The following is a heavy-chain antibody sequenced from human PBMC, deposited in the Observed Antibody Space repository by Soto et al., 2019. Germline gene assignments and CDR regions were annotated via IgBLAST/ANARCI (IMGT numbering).Heavy chain of an antibody. CDR1: GGSFSGYY. J-gene: IGHJ4*02. V-gene: IGHV4-34*01. Sequence: QVQLQQWGAGLLKPSETLSLTCAVYGGSFSGYYWSWIRQPPGKGLEWIGEINHSGSTNYNPSLKRRVTISVDPSKNQFSLKLSSVTAADTAVYYCARAPFYDYVWGSYRHKGNFDYWGQGTLVTVSS. D-gene: IGHD3-16*02. CDR2: INHSGST. CDR3: ARAPFYDYVWGSYRHKGNFDY.